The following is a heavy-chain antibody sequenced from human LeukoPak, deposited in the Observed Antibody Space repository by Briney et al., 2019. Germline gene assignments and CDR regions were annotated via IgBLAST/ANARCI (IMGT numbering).Heavy chain of an antibody. CDR1: GFTFNRYW. CDR3: ARVNPGGSSWYSYYYMDV. Sequence: PGGSLRLSCAASGFTFNRYWMSWVRQAPGKGLEWVANIKQDGSEKYYVDSVKGRFTISRDNAENSLYLQMNSLRAEDTAVYYCARVNPGGSSWYSYYYMDVWGKGTTVTVSS. J-gene: IGHJ6*03. V-gene: IGHV3-7*01. CDR2: IKQDGSEK. D-gene: IGHD6-13*01.